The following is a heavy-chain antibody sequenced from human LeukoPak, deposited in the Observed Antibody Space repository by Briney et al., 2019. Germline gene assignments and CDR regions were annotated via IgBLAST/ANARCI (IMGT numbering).Heavy chain of an antibody. Sequence: GGSLRLSCAVSGFTFSSYAMSWVRQAPGKALEWVTAISGSGGSTYYADSVKGRFTISRDNSKNTLYLQMNSLRAEDTAVYYCATQWYSSSWDVDYWGQGTLVTVSS. CDR1: GFTFSSYA. D-gene: IGHD6-13*01. V-gene: IGHV3-23*01. J-gene: IGHJ4*02. CDR3: ATQWYSSSWDVDY. CDR2: ISGSGGST.